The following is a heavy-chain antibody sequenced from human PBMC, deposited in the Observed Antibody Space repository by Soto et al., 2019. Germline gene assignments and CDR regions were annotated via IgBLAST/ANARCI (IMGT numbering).Heavy chain of an antibody. CDR3: AKDTSSSPYYMDV. V-gene: IGHV3-23*01. D-gene: IGHD2-2*01. J-gene: IGHJ6*03. Sequence: EVQVLESGGGSVHPGGSLRLSCAASGFTFSNFAMSWVRHAPGKGLEWVSEITGSTGTTYYADSVRGRFIISRDNSQNTLHLQMNSLRPEDTAVYYCAKDTSSSPYYMDVWGKGTTVTVSS. CDR1: GFTFSNFA. CDR2: ITGSTGTT.